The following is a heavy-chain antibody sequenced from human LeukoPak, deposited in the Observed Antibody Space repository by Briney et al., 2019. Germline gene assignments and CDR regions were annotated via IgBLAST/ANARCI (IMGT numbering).Heavy chain of an antibody. Sequence: PGGSLRLSCAASGFTFSTYGMHWVRQAPGKGLEWVAFIRYDGSNKYYVDSVKGRFTISRDNPKNTLYLQMNSLRAEDTAVYYCAKGATVTPDYYYYYMDVWGKGTTVTVSS. J-gene: IGHJ6*03. CDR1: GFTFSTYG. CDR3: AKGATVTPDYYYYYMDV. D-gene: IGHD4-17*01. CDR2: IRYDGSNK. V-gene: IGHV3-30*02.